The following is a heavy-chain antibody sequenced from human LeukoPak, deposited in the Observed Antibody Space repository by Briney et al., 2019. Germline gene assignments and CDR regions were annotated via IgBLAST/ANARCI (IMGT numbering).Heavy chain of an antibody. CDR1: GFTFNSYA. V-gene: IGHV3-23*01. J-gene: IGHJ4*02. CDR3: AKTTIGYSSGRYPGWPVDY. CDR2: IFGSGGSA. Sequence: PGGSLRLSCAASGFTFNSYAMYWVRQAPGKGLEWVSGIFGSGGSAHYADPVKGRFTISRDNSKNTVYLQMNSLRAEDTALYYCAKTTIGYSSGRYPGWPVDYWGQGTLVTVSS. D-gene: IGHD6-19*01.